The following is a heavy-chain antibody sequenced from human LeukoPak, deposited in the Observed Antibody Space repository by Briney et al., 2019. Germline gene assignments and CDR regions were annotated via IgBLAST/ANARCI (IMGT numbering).Heavy chain of an antibody. D-gene: IGHD2-15*01. CDR3: AREGSGNPGSDAFDI. CDR2: IYYSGST. Sequence: SETLSLTCTVSGGSISSYYWSWIRQPPGKGLEWIGYIYYSGSTNYNPSLKSRVTMSVDTSKNQFSLKLSSVTAADTAVYYCAREGSGNPGSDAFDIWGQGTMVTVSS. J-gene: IGHJ3*02. V-gene: IGHV4-59*12. CDR1: GGSISSYY.